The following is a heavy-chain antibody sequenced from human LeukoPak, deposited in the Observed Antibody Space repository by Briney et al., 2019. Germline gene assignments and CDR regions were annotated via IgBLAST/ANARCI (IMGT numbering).Heavy chain of an antibody. CDR1: GYTFTSCG. D-gene: IGHD6-6*01. CDR3: ARAPGAARSYYYYYMDV. Sequence: GASVKVSCKASGYTFTSCGISWVRQAPGQGLEWMGWISAYNGNTNYAKKLQGSVTMTTDTSTSTAYMELRSLRSDDTAVYYCARAPGAARSYYYYYMDVWGKGTTVTVSS. V-gene: IGHV1-18*01. J-gene: IGHJ6*03. CDR2: ISAYNGNT.